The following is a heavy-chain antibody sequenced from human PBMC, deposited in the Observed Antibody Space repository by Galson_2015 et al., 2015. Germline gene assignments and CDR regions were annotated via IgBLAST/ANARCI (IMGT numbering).Heavy chain of an antibody. D-gene: IGHD2-2*01. J-gene: IGHJ4*02. CDR2: IWYDGSNK. V-gene: IGHV3-33*01. Sequence: SLRLSCAASGFTFSSYGMHWVRQAPGKGLEWVAVIWYDGSNKYYADSVKGRFTISRDNSKNTLYLQMNSLRAEDTAVYYCARDLSRSGNIVVPAAMSYWGQGTLVTVSS. CDR1: GFTFSSYG. CDR3: ARDLSRSGNIVVPAAMSY.